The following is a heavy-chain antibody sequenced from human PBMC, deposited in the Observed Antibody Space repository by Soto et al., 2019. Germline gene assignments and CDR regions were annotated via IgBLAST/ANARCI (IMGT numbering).Heavy chain of an antibody. CDR1: GGSVSSGSYY. D-gene: IGHD1-26*01. CDR3: ARSGIKYPRVYYGMDV. CDR2: IYYSGST. V-gene: IGHV4-61*01. J-gene: IGHJ6*02. Sequence: SETLSLTCTVSGGSVSSGSYYWSWIRQPPGKGLEWIGYIYYSGSTNYNPSLKSRVTISVDTSKNQFSLKLSSVTAADTAVYYCARSGIKYPRVYYGMDVWGQGTTVTVSS.